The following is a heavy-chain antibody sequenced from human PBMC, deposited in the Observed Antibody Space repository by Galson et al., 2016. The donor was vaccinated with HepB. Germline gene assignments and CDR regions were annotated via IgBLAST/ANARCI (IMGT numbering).Heavy chain of an antibody. V-gene: IGHV1-69*04. CDR3: ASVYDSSAFYTRHFDY. CDR2: TIPILDIT. D-gene: IGHD3-22*01. CDR1: GGTFSRFA. J-gene: IGHJ4*02. Sequence: SVKVSCKASGGTFSRFAFSWVRQAPGQGLEWMGRTIPILDITNYGQNFQGRLTITADKSTSTAHMELSSLSSDDTAVYYCASVYDSSAFYTRHFDYWGQGTLVTVSS.